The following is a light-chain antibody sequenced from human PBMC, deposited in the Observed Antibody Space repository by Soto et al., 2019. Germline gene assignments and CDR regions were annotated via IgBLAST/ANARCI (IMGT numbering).Light chain of an antibody. J-gene: IGKJ5*01. CDR3: QQRSNWPPIT. V-gene: IGKV3-15*01. CDR1: QSVSSN. Sequence: EIVLTQSPGTLSLSPGERATLSCRASQSVSSNLAWYQQKPGQAPRLLIYGASTRATGIPARFSGRGSGTEFTLTISSLQSEDFAVYYCQQRSNWPPITFGQGTRLEIK. CDR2: GAS.